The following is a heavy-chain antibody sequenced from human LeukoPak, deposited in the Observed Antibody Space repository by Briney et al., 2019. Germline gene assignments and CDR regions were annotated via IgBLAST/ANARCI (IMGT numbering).Heavy chain of an antibody. V-gene: IGHV4-59*01. CDR3: ARGVRFLDPYYFDD. D-gene: IGHD3-3*01. J-gene: IGHJ4*02. Sequence: PSETLSPTCTVSGGSISSYYWSWIRQPPGKGLEWIGYIYYSGSTNYNPSLKSRVTISVDTSKNQFSLKLSSVTAADTAVYYCARGVRFLDPYYFDDWGQGTLVTVCS. CDR2: IYYSGST. CDR1: GGSISSYY.